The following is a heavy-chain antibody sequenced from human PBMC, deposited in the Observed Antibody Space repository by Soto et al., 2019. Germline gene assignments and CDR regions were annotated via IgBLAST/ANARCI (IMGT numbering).Heavy chain of an antibody. Sequence: QVQLVQSGAEVKKPGASVKVSCEASGYTFVSYGISWVRQAPGQGLEWMGWISAYNGNTNYAQKLQGRVTVTRDTSTSTADMELRSLRSDDTAVYYCARQWELLEGGPDYWGQGTLVTVSS. D-gene: IGHD1-26*01. CDR1: GYTFVSYG. J-gene: IGHJ4*02. CDR3: ARQWELLEGGPDY. V-gene: IGHV1-18*04. CDR2: ISAYNGNT.